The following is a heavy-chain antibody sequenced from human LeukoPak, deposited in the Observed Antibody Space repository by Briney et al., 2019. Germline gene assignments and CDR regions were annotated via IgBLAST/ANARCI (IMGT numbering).Heavy chain of an antibody. Sequence: PGRSLRLSCAASGFTFSSYGMHWVRQAPGKGLEWVAVIWYDGSNKYYADSVKGRFTISRDNSKNTLYLQVNSLRAEDTAVYYCAKDSVYYDSSPGYWGQGTLVTVSS. CDR1: GFTFSSYG. V-gene: IGHV3-33*06. J-gene: IGHJ4*02. D-gene: IGHD3-22*01. CDR3: AKDSVYYDSSPGY. CDR2: IWYDGSNK.